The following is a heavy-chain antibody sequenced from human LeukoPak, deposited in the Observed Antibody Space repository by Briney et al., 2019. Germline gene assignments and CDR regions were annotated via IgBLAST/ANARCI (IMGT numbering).Heavy chain of an antibody. V-gene: IGHV1-69*13. D-gene: IGHD6-6*01. Sequence: PWASVKVSCKASGGTFSSYAISWVRQAPGQGLEWMGGIIPIFGTANYAQKFQGRVTITADESTSTAYMELSSLRSEDTAVYYCARMYSSSSGPHDYWGQGTLVTVSS. CDR2: IIPIFGTA. CDR3: ARMYSSSSGPHDY. J-gene: IGHJ4*02. CDR1: GGTFSSYA.